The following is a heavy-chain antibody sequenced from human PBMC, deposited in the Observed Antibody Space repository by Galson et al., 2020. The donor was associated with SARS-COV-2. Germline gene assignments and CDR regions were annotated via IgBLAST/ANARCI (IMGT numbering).Heavy chain of an antibody. CDR2: ISSSSSYI. J-gene: IGHJ6*03. CDR1: GFTFSSYS. V-gene: IGHV3-21*01. CDR3: ARGSYCSSTSCPPYYYYYMDV. D-gene: IGHD2-2*01. Sequence: GGSLRLSCAASGFTFSSYSMNWVRQAPGKGLEWVSSISSSSSYIYYADSVKGRFTISRDNAKNSLYLQMNSLRAEDTAVYYCARGSYCSSTSCPPYYYYYMDVWGKGTTVTVSS.